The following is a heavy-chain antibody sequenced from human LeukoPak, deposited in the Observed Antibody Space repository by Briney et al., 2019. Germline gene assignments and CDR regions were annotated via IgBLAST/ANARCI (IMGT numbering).Heavy chain of an antibody. Sequence: ASVKVSCKASVYTFTSYSISCVRHAPGHGLEWMGWISTYTRNTNYAQKLQGRVTMTTDTSTSTAYMELRSLRSDDTAVYYCAKDRWRDGSSSFDNWGQGTLVTVSS. D-gene: IGHD6-6*01. CDR2: ISTYTRNT. CDR1: VYTFTSYS. J-gene: IGHJ4*02. CDR3: AKDRWRDGSSSFDN. V-gene: IGHV1-18*01.